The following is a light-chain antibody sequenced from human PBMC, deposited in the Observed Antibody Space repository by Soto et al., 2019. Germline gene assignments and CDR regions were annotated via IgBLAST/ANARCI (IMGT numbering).Light chain of an antibody. Sequence: QSGVTPPPSGSGSPGQRVTISCTGSSSNIWAGYDVHWYQQLPGTAPKLVIYGTTNRPSGVPDRFSGSKSGTSASLAITGLQAEDEADYYCQSYDGTLSGSYVFGIGTKVTVL. J-gene: IGLJ1*01. CDR2: GTT. V-gene: IGLV1-40*01. CDR1: SSNIWAGYD. CDR3: QSYDGTLSGSYV.